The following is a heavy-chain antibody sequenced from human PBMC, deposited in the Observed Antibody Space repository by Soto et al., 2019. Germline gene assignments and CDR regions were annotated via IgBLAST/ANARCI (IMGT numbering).Heavy chain of an antibody. CDR2: VYLDGDK. CDR3: AQDMYGNFDY. V-gene: IGHV2-5*02. D-gene: IGHD2-8*01. J-gene: IGHJ4*02. Sequence: QITLKESGPTLVKPTQTLTLTCTFSGFSLSTSGVGVGWIRQPPGKALEWLGLVYLDGDKRYSPSLKSRLTITKYTSKNQVVLTMTNMDPVDTATYYCAQDMYGNFDYWGQGALVTVSS. CDR1: GFSLSTSGVG.